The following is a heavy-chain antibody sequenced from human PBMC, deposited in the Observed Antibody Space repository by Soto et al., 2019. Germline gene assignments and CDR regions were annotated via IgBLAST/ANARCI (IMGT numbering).Heavy chain of an antibody. CDR1: CGSITNFY. CDR3: VKYLRSHAHGYTLEF. D-gene: IGHD5-12*01. V-gene: IGHV4-59*01. CDR2: VYYSGST. J-gene: IGHJ4*02. Sequence: SGTLSLTCTISCGSITNFYWSWIRQPPGKGLEWIGYVYYSGSTKYNPSLESRVTISADTSKNQFSLRVTSVTAADTAVYYCVKYLRSHAHGYTLEFWGQGILVTVS.